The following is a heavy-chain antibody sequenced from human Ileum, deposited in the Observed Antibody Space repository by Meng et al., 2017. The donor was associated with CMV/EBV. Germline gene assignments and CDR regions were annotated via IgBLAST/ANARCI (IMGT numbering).Heavy chain of an antibody. CDR1: GFSFGSFA. J-gene: IGHJ5*02. D-gene: IGHD2/OR15-2a*01. CDR2: ISHDATSD. CDR3: ARGRQRCNSVTCHVTWFDP. Sequence: GGSLRLSCAASGFSFGSFAMHWIRQTPGKGLEWLTSISHDATSDLYADSVRGRFIVSRDNSRNTLYLQLNSLRPEDAGVYYCARGRQRCNSVTCHVTWFDPWGQGSLVTVSS. V-gene: IGHV3-30*01.